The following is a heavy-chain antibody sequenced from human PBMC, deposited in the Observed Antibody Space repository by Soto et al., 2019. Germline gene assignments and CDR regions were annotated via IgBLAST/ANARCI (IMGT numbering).Heavy chain of an antibody. CDR1: GFSLTTSGVG. CDR3: AHRVLRTVFGLVTTTAIYFDF. D-gene: IGHD3-3*01. V-gene: IGHV2-5*02. J-gene: IGHJ4*02. Sequence: QITLNESGPTVVRPTEPLTLTCRFSGFSLTTSGVGVGWVRQSPGKAPEWLALIYWDDDKRYSESLKSRLTITKDTSKNQVGRTVANLDPTDTATYYCAHRVLRTVFGLVTTTAIYFDFWGQGTPVAVSS. CDR2: IYWDDDK.